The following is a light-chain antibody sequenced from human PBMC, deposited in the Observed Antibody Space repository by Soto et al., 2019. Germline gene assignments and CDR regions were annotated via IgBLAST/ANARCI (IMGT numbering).Light chain of an antibody. V-gene: IGKV3-20*01. CDR1: QSVSSAF. Sequence: EIVLTQSPGTLSLSPGGRATLSCRASQSVSSAFLAWYQQKPGQAPRLLIYGASSRATGIPDRFTGSGSGTHFTLTISRVEPEDVAVYYCQQYGTSPPYTFGQGTKLEIK. CDR3: QQYGTSPPYT. J-gene: IGKJ2*01. CDR2: GAS.